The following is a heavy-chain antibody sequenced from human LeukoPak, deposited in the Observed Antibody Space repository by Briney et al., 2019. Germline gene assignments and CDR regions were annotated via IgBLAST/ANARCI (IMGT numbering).Heavy chain of an antibody. Sequence: PSQTLSLTCTVSGGSISSGDHFWSWIRQHPGKGLEWIGYIYYSGTTYYNPSLKSRVTISVVTSKNHFSLKLTSVTAADTAVYYCTRCTSTSCYNFDYWGQGSLVTVSS. CDR1: GGSISSGDHF. CDR2: IYYSGTT. D-gene: IGHD2-2*02. CDR3: TRCTSTSCYNFDY. V-gene: IGHV4-31*03. J-gene: IGHJ4*02.